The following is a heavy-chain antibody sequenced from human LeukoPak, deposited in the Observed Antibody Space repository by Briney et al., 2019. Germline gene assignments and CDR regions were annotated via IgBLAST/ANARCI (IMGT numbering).Heavy chain of an antibody. V-gene: IGHV3-48*03. CDR3: ARVTYGSGTYGAFDY. CDR1: GFTFSSYE. Sequence: GGSLRLSCAASGFTFSSYEMNWVRQAPGKGLEWVSYISSSGSTIYYADSVKGRFTISRDNAKNSLYLQMNSLRAEDTAVYYCARVTYGSGTYGAFDYWGQGTLVTVSS. D-gene: IGHD3-10*01. J-gene: IGHJ4*02. CDR2: ISSSGSTI.